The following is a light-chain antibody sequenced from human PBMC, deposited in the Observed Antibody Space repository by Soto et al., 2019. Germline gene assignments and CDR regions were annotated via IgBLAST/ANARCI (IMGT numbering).Light chain of an antibody. J-gene: IGKJ2*01. Sequence: EIQMTQSPATLSSSVGERATITCRASQSVVNWLAWYQQKPGKAPKLLIYNASNMASGVPARFSGSGSGTEFALTINSLQPDDFAAYYCQQHKNLPLTFGHGTKLEIK. CDR1: QSVVNW. CDR3: QQHKNLPLT. V-gene: IGKV1-5*01. CDR2: NAS.